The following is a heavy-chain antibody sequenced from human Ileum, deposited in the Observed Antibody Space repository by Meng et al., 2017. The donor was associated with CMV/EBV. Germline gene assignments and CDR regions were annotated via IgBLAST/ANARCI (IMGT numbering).Heavy chain of an antibody. CDR2: VHKSGNT. CDR3: ARHQKYQPFDS. Sequence: TCTVSGDSINSGDHYWNWIRQYPGKGLEWIGNVHKSGNTNHNPSLKGRLTMLLDTSTKQFSLKVNAVTAADTAVYFCARHQKYQPFDSWGQGILVTVSS. CDR1: GDSINSGDHY. D-gene: IGHD2-2*01. V-gene: IGHV4-31*03. J-gene: IGHJ5*01.